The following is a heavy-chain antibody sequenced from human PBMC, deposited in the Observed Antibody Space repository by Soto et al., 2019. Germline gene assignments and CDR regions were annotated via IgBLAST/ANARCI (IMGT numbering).Heavy chain of an antibody. Sequence: QVQLVQSGAEVKKPGASVKVSCKASGYTFTSYGISWVRQAPGQGLEWMGWISAYNGNTNYAQKLKGRVTMTTDTSTSTAYMELRSLRSDDAAVYYCAKGTYYYDSSGSRGGFDPWGKGTLVTVSS. J-gene: IGHJ5*02. CDR3: AKGTYYYDSSGSRGGFDP. CDR2: ISAYNGNT. D-gene: IGHD3-22*01. CDR1: GYTFTSYG. V-gene: IGHV1-18*01.